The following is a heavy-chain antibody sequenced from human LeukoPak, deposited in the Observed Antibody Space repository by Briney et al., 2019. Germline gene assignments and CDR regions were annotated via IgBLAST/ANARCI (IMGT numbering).Heavy chain of an antibody. D-gene: IGHD1-26*01. Sequence: GGSLRLSCAASGFNVSRNYMNWVRQAPGKGLEWLSVLYSGGSAYYADSVKGRFTISRDSPKNSLYLQMNSLRAEDTAVYYCARVAVGAYYFDYWGQGALVTVSS. CDR3: ARVAVGAYYFDY. V-gene: IGHV3-53*01. CDR1: GFNVSRNY. CDR2: LYSGGSA. J-gene: IGHJ4*02.